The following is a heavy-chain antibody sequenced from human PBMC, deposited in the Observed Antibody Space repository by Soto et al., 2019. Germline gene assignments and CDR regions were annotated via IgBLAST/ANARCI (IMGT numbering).Heavy chain of an antibody. J-gene: IGHJ4*02. CDR2: LSDSGDSI. CDR1: ECNIRDRA. V-gene: IGHV3-23*01. D-gene: IGHD6-13*01. Sequence: GLSKRVSCSAAECNIRDRASPWISKKKGKGLEWVSGLSDSGDSIYYADSVKGRFTIYRDNSMNTLYLQMNTLRVEDTAVYYCAKVSSSWYAGFFDLWGQGTLVTVSS. CDR3: AKVSSSWYAGFFDL.